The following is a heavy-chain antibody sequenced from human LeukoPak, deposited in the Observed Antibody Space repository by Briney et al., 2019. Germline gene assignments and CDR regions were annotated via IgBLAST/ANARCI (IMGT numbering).Heavy chain of an antibody. CDR1: GFTFSSYW. D-gene: IGHD1-26*01. CDR2: IYSDNT. J-gene: IGHJ6*03. V-gene: IGHV3-66*01. CDR3: ARDPYSGSYVDYYYYYYMDV. Sequence: GGSLRLSCAASGFTFSSYWMSWVRQAPGEGLEWVSFIYSDNTHYSDSVKGRFTISRDNSKNTLYLQMNSLRAEDTAVYYCARDPYSGSYVDYYYYYYMDVWGKGTTVTISS.